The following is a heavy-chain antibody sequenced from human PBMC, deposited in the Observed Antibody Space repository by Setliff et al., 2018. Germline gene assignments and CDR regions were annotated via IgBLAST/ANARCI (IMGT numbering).Heavy chain of an antibody. J-gene: IGHJ6*03. Sequence: PGGSLRLSCTASGFTFTGSAIHWVRHASGKGLEWVGRIRSRPDNYATAYAASVKGRFTISSDDSKHPSYLQMNSLKTEDTAVYYCTSHASPHPDSSGYYYDLRFYYYMDVWGKGTTVTVSS. CDR1: GFTFTGSA. CDR3: TSHASPHPDSSGYYYDLRFYYYMDV. CDR2: IRSRPDNYAT. D-gene: IGHD3-22*01. V-gene: IGHV3-73*01.